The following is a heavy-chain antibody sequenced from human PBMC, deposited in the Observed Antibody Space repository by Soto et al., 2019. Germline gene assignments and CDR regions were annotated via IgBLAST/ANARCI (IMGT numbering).Heavy chain of an antibody. D-gene: IGHD1-1*01. CDR1: GFAFGRYW. Sequence: EVQLVESGGGLVQPGGSLRLSCAASGFAFGRYWMHWVRQAPGKGLVWVSRISQDGTIATQANSVKGRFTISRDNAKNTLYLQMNSLLADDTAVYYCLRDQRHWNEFANQWGQGTMITVSS. J-gene: IGHJ4*02. CDR2: ISQDGTIA. V-gene: IGHV3-74*01. CDR3: LRDQRHWNEFANQ.